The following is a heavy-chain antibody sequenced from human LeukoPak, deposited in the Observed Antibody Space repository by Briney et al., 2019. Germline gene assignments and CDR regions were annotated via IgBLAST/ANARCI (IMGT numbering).Heavy chain of an antibody. V-gene: IGHV3-74*01. Sequence: GGSLRLSCEASGFTFSASWMYWVRQPPGKGMVGVSRMNLDGSVTSYADSVEGRFTISRDNAKNTLYLQMDSVRADDTAIYYCARDSHLSRLLDYWGQGTPVTVSS. CDR1: GFTFSASW. CDR3: ARDSHLSRLLDY. CDR2: MNLDGSVT. J-gene: IGHJ4*02.